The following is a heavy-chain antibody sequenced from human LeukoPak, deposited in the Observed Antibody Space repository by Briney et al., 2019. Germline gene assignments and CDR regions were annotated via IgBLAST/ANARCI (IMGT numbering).Heavy chain of an antibody. CDR3: ARDAEDPRLW. D-gene: IGHD4/OR15-4a*01. Sequence: GGSLRLSCAASGFTFSDYYMSWIRQAPGKGLEWVSYMSTSDSPIYYTDSVKGRFTISRDNAKNSLYLQMNSLRAEDTAVYYCARDAEDPRLWWGQGTLVTVSS. CDR1: GFTFSDYY. V-gene: IGHV3-11*04. J-gene: IGHJ4*02. CDR2: MSTSDSPI.